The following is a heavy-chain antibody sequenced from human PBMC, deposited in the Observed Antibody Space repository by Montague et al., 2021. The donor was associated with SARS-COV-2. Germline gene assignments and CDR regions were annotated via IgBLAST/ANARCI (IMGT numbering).Heavy chain of an antibody. V-gene: IGHV4-61*02. CDR1: GASISSGDYY. CDR2: IYTSGGT. J-gene: IGHJ6*02. CDR3: ARGDITMVQGVITYYYYYGMDV. Sequence: TLSLTCTVSGASISSGDYYWSWIRQPAGKGLEWIGSIYTSGGTKYNPSLNSRVTILVDTSKNQFSLNLRSVTAADTAVYYCARGDITMVQGVITYYYYYGMDVWGQGTTVTVSS. D-gene: IGHD3-10*01.